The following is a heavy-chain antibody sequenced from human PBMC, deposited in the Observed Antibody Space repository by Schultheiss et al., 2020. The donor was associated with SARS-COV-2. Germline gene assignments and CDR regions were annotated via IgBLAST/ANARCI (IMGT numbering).Heavy chain of an antibody. Sequence: GGSLRLSCAASGFTFSSYGMHWVRQAPGKGLEWVAVISYDGSNKYYADSVKGRFTISRDNSKNTLYLQMNSLRDEDTAVYYCARMYYYDSSGYYGFFQHWGQGTLVTVSS. CDR2: ISYDGSNK. J-gene: IGHJ1*01. D-gene: IGHD3-22*01. CDR3: ARMYYYDSSGYYGFFQH. V-gene: IGHV3-30*03. CDR1: GFTFSSYG.